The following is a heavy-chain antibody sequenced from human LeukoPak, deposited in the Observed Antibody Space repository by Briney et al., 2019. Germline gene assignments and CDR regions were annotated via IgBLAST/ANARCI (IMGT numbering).Heavy chain of an antibody. V-gene: IGHV1-18*01. D-gene: IGHD3-22*01. CDR3: ARDRGYYYDSSAYYSNAAYFDY. Sequence: ASVKVSCKASGYTFSSYGISWVRQAPGQGLEWMGWISAYSGDTNYAQKVQGRVTMTTDTSTSTVYMELRSLRSDDTAMCYCARDRGYYYDSSAYYSNAAYFDYWGQGALVTVSS. CDR1: GYTFSSYG. CDR2: ISAYSGDT. J-gene: IGHJ4*02.